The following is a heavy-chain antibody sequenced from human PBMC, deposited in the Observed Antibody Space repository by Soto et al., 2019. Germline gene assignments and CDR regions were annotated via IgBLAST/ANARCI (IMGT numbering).Heavy chain of an antibody. J-gene: IGHJ3*01. Sequence: QVQLVQSGAEVKKPGASVNISCQASGFTFSDTLINWVRQGPGQRLEWMGWINPANGNTRYSESFQGRVTISSLSSASTSYVALSDLTSEDTAVYYCAIDIVSVGPRANDAFDGWGQGTMITVSS. D-gene: IGHD1-26*01. CDR2: INPANGNT. V-gene: IGHV1-3*01. CDR3: AIDIVSVGPRANDAFDG. CDR1: GFTFSDTL.